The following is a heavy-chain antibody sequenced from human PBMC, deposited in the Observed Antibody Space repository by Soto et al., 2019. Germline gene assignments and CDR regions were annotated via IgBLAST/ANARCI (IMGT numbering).Heavy chain of an antibody. CDR1: GFTFSSYA. Sequence: EVQLLESGGGLVQPGGSLRLSCAASGFTFSSYAMSWVRQAPGKGLEWVSAISGSGGSTYYADSVKSRFTISRDNSKNTLYLQMNSLRAEDTAVYYCAKGMRSPLYGMDVWGQGTTVTVSS. V-gene: IGHV3-23*01. CDR2: ISGSGGST. CDR3: AKGMRSPLYGMDV. J-gene: IGHJ6*02.